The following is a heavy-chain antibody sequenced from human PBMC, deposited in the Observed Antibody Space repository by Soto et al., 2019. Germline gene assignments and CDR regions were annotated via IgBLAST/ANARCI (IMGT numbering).Heavy chain of an antibody. CDR3: AAFDPGPMGFDP. D-gene: IGHD3-3*02. CDR1: GFSFSDYF. J-gene: IGHJ5*02. V-gene: IGHV1-46*01. Sequence: ASVKVSCKASGFSFSDYFMHWVRQAPGQGLEWMGIINPSGNTNYAQKFQERVTITRDMSTSTAYMELSRRRSEETAFYYCAAFDPGPMGFDPWGQGTLVTVSS. CDR2: INPSGNT.